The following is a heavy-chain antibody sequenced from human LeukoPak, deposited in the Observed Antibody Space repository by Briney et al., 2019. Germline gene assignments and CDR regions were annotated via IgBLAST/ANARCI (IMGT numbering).Heavy chain of an antibody. Sequence: PGGSLRLSCAASGFTFSSYAMHWVRQAPGKGLEWVAVISYDGSNKYYADSVKGRFTISRDNSKNTLYLQMNSLRAEDTAMYYCARDVDTDSYYFDYWGQGTLVTVSS. D-gene: IGHD5-18*01. CDR2: ISYDGSNK. CDR1: GFTFSSYA. J-gene: IGHJ4*02. V-gene: IGHV3-30-3*01. CDR3: ARDVDTDSYYFDY.